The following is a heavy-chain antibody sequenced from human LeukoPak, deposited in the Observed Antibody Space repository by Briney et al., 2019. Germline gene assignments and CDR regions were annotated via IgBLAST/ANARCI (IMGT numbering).Heavy chain of an antibody. CDR3: AGHHQAYSRTY. Sequence: GGSLRLSCLASGLTFSSFWMHWVRQAPGKGLVWVSRISPDGSSTTYADSVKGRFTISRDNAKDTLYLQMNSLRAEDTAVYYCAGHHQAYSRTYWGQGTLVTVSS. J-gene: IGHJ4*02. V-gene: IGHV3-74*01. D-gene: IGHD1-26*01. CDR1: GLTFSSFW. CDR2: ISPDGSST.